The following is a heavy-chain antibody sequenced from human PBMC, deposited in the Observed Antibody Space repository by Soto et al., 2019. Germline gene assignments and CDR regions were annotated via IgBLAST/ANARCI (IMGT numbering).Heavy chain of an antibody. CDR2: IWYNGRSK. CDR3: ARDDYGMDV. CDR1: GFTFSNYH. J-gene: IGHJ6*02. Sequence: QEQLVESGGGVVQPGRSLRLSCAASGFTFSNYHIHWVRPAPGKGLEWVAVIWYNGRSKYYADSVKGRFTISRDNSKNTLYLEMNSLRAEDSAVYYCARDDYGMDVWGQGTTVTVSS. V-gene: IGHV3-33*01.